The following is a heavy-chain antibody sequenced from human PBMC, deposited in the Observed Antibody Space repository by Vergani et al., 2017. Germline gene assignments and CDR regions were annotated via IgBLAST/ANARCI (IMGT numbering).Heavy chain of an antibody. V-gene: IGHV4-34*01. J-gene: IGHJ4*02. Sequence: QVQLQQWGAGLLKPSETLSLTCAVYGGSFSGYYWSWIRQPPGKGLEWIGEINHSGSTNYNPSLKSRVTISVDTSKNQFSLKLSSVTAADTAVYYCARDQFVWSGSNPPFDYWGQGTLVTVSS. CDR3: ARDQFVWSGSNPPFDY. D-gene: IGHD3-3*01. CDR1: GGSFSGYY. CDR2: INHSGST.